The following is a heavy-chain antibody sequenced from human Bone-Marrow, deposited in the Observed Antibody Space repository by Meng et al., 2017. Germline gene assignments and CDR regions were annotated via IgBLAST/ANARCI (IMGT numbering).Heavy chain of an antibody. Sequence: SETLSLTCAVSGYSISSGYYWGWIRQPPGKGLEWIGSIYHSGSTYYNPSLKSRVTISVDTSKNQFSLKLSSVTAADTAVYYCARESDCGGDCYPAYWGQGNLVTVSS. CDR1: GYSISSGYY. CDR2: IYHSGST. V-gene: IGHV4-38-2*02. D-gene: IGHD2-21*02. CDR3: ARESDCGGDCYPAY. J-gene: IGHJ4*02.